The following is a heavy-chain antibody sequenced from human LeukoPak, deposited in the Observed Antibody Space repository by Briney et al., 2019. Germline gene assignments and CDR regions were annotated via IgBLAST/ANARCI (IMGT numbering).Heavy chain of an antibody. Sequence: GASVKVSCKASVYTFTSYYMHWVRQAPGQGLEWMGIINPSGGSTSYAQKFQGRVTMTRDTSTSTVYMELSSLRSEDTAVYYCARATDVVVVAATKDGDYDYFDYWGQGTLVTVSS. J-gene: IGHJ4*02. CDR1: VYTFTSYY. V-gene: IGHV1-46*03. CDR2: INPSGGST. CDR3: ARATDVVVVAATKDGDYDYFDY. D-gene: IGHD2-15*01.